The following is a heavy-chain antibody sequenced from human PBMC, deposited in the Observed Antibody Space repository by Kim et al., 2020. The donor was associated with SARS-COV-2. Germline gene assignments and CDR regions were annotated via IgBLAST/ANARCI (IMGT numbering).Heavy chain of an antibody. V-gene: IGHV4-4*07. D-gene: IGHD4-4*01. CDR1: GGSISSYY. J-gene: IGHJ6*02. CDR3: ARWTYYSNHYYYYGMDV. CDR2: IYTSGST. Sequence: SETLSLTCAVSGGSISSYYWSWIRQPAGKGLEWIGRIYTSGSTNYNPSLKSRVTMSVDTSKNQFSLKLSSVTAADTAVYYCARWTYYSNHYYYYGMDVWGQGTTVTVSS.